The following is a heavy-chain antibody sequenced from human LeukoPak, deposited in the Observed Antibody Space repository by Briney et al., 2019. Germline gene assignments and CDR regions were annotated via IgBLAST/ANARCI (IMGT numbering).Heavy chain of an antibody. V-gene: IGHV1-69*06. J-gene: IGHJ3*02. D-gene: IGHD3-22*01. CDR2: IIPIFGTA. CDR1: GGTFSSYA. Sequence: GASVKVSCKASGGTFSSYAISWVRQAPGQGLEWMGGIIPIFGTANYAQKFQGRVTITADKSTSTAYMELSSLRSEDTAVYYCARSTKRITMIVVPRDAFDIWGQGTMVTVSS. CDR3: ARSTKRITMIVVPRDAFDI.